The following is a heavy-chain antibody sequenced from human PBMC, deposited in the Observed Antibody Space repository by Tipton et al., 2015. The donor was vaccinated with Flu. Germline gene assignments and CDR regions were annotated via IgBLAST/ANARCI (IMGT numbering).Heavy chain of an antibody. D-gene: IGHD3-22*01. Sequence: TLSLTCTVSGGSISSYYWSWVRQPPGKGLEWIGYIYHSGSTNYNPSLQSRVTLSVDTSKNQFSLKLSSVTAADTAVYYCARLVLPYYYHSGGYSYPASAWYFDLWGRGPLVPVSS. V-gene: IGHV4-59*08. CDR1: GGSISSYY. CDR2: IYHSGST. CDR3: ARLVLPYYYHSGGYSYPASAWYFDL. J-gene: IGHJ2*01.